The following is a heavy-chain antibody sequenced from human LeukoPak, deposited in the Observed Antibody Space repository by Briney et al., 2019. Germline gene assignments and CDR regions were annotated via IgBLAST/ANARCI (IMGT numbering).Heavy chain of an antibody. V-gene: IGHV3-21*01. CDR1: GFTFSSYS. J-gene: IGHJ3*02. Sequence: GGSLRLSCAASGFTFSSYSMNWVRQAPGKGLEWVSSISSSSSYIYYADSVNGRFTISRDNAKNSLYLQMNSLRAEDTAVYYWARDEGWSLGPHRVYYYGSSGYPRVLDIWGQGTMVTASS. CDR3: ARDEGWSLGPHRVYYYGSSGYPRVLDI. D-gene: IGHD3-22*01. CDR2: ISSSSSYI.